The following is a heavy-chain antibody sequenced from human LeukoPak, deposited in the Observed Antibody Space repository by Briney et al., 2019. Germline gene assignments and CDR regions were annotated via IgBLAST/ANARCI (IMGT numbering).Heavy chain of an antibody. D-gene: IGHD6-19*01. CDR3: ARHWRLIAVASPLRY. V-gene: IGHV1-2*02. CDR1: GYNFIGYY. Sequence: ASVKVSCKASGYNFIGYYIHWVRQAPGQGLEWMGWINPNSGGTNHAQKFQGRVTMTRDTSLSTAYMELSRLRYDDTAVYYCARHWRLIAVASPLRYWGQGTLVTVSS. CDR2: INPNSGGT. J-gene: IGHJ4*02.